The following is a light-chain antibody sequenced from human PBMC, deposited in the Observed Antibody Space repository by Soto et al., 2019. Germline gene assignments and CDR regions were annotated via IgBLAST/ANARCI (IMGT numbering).Light chain of an antibody. CDR2: EVN. V-gene: IGLV2-8*01. J-gene: IGLJ2*01. CDR1: GSDVATNDY. CDR3: SSYADSNNLI. Sequence: QSVLTQPPSTSGSPGQSVTISCTGSGSDVATNDYVSWYQQHPGKAPKLIIYEVNRRPSWVPDRFSGSKSGNTASLTVSGLQAEDEAVYHCSSYADSNNLIFGGGTKVTVL.